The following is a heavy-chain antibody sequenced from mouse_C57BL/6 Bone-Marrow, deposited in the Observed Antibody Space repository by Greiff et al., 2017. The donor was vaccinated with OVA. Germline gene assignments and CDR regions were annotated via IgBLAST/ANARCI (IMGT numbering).Heavy chain of an antibody. CDR1: GYTFTSYG. J-gene: IGHJ2*01. V-gene: IGHV1-81*01. CDR3: ARYYDPLYYFDY. CDR2: IYPRSGNT. D-gene: IGHD2-4*01. Sequence: QVHVKQSGAELARPGASVKLSCKASGYTFTSYGISWVKQRTGQGLEWIGEIYPRSGNTYYNEKFKGKATLTADKSSSTAYMELRSLTSEDSAVYFCARYYDPLYYFDYWGQGTTLTVSS.